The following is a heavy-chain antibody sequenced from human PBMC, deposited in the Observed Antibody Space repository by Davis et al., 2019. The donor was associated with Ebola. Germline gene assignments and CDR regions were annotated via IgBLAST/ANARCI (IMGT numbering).Heavy chain of an antibody. D-gene: IGHD2-15*01. CDR3: ARDGGDIAEGYYYYYGMDV. CDR2: ISYDGSNK. CDR1: GFTFSSYA. Sequence: GESLKISCAASGFTFSSYAMHWVRQAPGTGLEWVAVISYDGSNKYYADSVKGRFTISRDNSKNTLYLQMNSLRAEDTAVYYCARDGGDIAEGYYYYYGMDVWGQGTTVTVSS. V-gene: IGHV3-30-3*01. J-gene: IGHJ6*02.